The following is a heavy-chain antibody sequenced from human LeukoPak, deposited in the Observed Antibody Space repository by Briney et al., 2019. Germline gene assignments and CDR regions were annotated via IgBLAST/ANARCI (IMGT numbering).Heavy chain of an antibody. CDR2: IYYSGST. CDR1: GGSISSYY. V-gene: IGHV4-59*08. CDR3: ARGKYSSSSNWFDP. J-gene: IGHJ5*02. D-gene: IGHD6-13*01. Sequence: SETLSLTCTVSGGSISSYYWSWIRQPPGKGLEWIGYIYYSGSTYYNSSLKSRVTISVDTSKSQFSLKLSSVTAADTAVYYCARGKYSSSSNWFDPWGQGTLVTVSS.